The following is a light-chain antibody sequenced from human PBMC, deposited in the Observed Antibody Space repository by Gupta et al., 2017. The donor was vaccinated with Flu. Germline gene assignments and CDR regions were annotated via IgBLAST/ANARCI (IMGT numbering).Light chain of an antibody. Sequence: DIVMTQSPATLSVSPGERATLSCRASQSVSSNLAWYQQKPGQAPRLLIYGASTRATGIPARFSGSGSGTEFTLTISSLKSEDFAVYYWQQYNNGHPNTFGQGTKLEIK. CDR3: QQYNNGHPNT. V-gene: IGKV3-15*01. J-gene: IGKJ2*01. CDR2: GAS. CDR1: QSVSSN.